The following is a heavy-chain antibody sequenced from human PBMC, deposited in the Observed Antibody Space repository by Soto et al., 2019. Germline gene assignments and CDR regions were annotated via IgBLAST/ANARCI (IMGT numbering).Heavy chain of an antibody. D-gene: IGHD6-13*01. J-gene: IGHJ5*02. CDR1: GFTFSNYP. CDR3: ARDRDSSSRPTYWFDP. V-gene: IGHV3-30-3*01. CDR2: ISYDGSNK. Sequence: TGGSLRLSCAASGFTFSNYPIHWVRQAPGKGLEWVAVISYDGSNKYYSDSVKGRFTISRDNSKNTLYLQMNSLRGEDTAVYYCARDRDSSSRPTYWFDPWGQGTLVTVSS.